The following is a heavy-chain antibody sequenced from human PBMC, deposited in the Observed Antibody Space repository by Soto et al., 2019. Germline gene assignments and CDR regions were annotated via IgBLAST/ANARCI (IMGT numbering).Heavy chain of an antibody. CDR1: GFTFSSYG. D-gene: IGHD5-12*01. CDR2: ISYDGSNK. J-gene: IGHJ6*02. CDR3: AKAEAGYSGYDYEGTPYYYYYYGMDV. Sequence: QVQLVESGGGVVQPGRSLRLSCAASGFTFSSYGMHWVRQAPGKGLEWVAVISYDGSNKYYADSVKGRFTISRDNSKNTLYLQMNSLRAEDTAVYYCAKAEAGYSGYDYEGTPYYYYYYGMDVWGQGTTVTVSS. V-gene: IGHV3-30*18.